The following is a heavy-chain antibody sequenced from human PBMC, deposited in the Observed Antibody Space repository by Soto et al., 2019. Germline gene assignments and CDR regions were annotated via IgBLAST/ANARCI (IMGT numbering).Heavy chain of an antibody. Sequence: ASVKVSCKASGYTFTSYGISWVRQAPGQGLEWMGWISAYNGNTNYAQKLQGRVTMTTDTSTSTAYMELRSLRSDDTAVYYCARSHHCISPSCSTADWFDPWGQGTLVTVSS. J-gene: IGHJ5*02. D-gene: IGHD2-2*02. CDR1: GYTFTSYG. CDR2: ISAYNGNT. V-gene: IGHV1-18*01. CDR3: ARSHHCISPSCSTADWFDP.